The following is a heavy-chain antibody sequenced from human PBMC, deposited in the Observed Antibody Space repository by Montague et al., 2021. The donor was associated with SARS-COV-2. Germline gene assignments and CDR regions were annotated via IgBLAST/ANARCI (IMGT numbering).Heavy chain of an antibody. Sequence: SETLSLTCTVSRDSISSHNYFWAWIRQPPGKGLEWIGSVYYSGLTFYNPSLESRVTISVDTSKKQFSLKVNSVTAADTAVYYCAKDVEALAWGTFDIWGQGTMVTVSS. V-gene: IGHV4-39*07. CDR1: RDSISSHNYF. J-gene: IGHJ3*02. D-gene: IGHD3-16*01. CDR2: VYYSGLT. CDR3: AKDVEALAWGTFDI.